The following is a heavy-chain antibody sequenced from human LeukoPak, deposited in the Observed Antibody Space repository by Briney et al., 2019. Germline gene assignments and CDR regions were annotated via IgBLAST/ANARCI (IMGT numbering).Heavy chain of an antibody. CDR3: ARQTVAAAGSSLDY. Sequence: SETLSLTCTVSGGSISGSSYYWGWIRQPPGKGLEWIGSIYYSGSTYYNPSLKSRVTISVDTSKNQFPLKLSSVTAADTAVYYCARQTVAAAGSSLDYWGQGTLVTVSS. J-gene: IGHJ4*02. CDR1: GGSISGSSYY. CDR2: IYYSGST. V-gene: IGHV4-39*01. D-gene: IGHD6-13*01.